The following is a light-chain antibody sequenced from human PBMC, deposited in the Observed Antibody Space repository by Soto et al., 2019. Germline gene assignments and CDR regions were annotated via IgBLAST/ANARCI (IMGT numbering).Light chain of an antibody. CDR2: DIS. CDR3: LLSYSGARV. Sequence: QAVVTQEPSLTVSPGGTGTLTCGSSTGAVTSGHYPYWFQQKPAQAPRTLIYDISNKHTCTPSRFSVSRLGGKAALTLSGEQPEDEAEYYCLLSYSGARVFGGGTKLTVL. J-gene: IGLJ2*01. V-gene: IGLV7-46*01. CDR1: TGAVTSGHY.